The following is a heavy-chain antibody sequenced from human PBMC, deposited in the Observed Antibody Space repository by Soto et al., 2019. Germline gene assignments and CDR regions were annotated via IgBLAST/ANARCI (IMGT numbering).Heavy chain of an antibody. V-gene: IGHV3-23*01. CDR2: ISASGSNT. CDR3: AATVTASSNLGY. CDR1: GFTFSSYA. D-gene: IGHD4-17*01. Sequence: EVQLLESGGGLVQSGGSLRLSCAASGFTFSSYAMSWVRQAPGKGLEWVSAISASGSNTYYADSVKGRFTTSRDNSKSTLSLQLNGLRGEDTAVYYCAATVTASSNLGYWGQGTLVTVSS. J-gene: IGHJ4*02.